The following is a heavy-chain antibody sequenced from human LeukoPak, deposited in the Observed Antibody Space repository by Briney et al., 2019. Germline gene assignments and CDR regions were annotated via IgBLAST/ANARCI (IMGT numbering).Heavy chain of an antibody. J-gene: IGHJ3*02. CDR2: INHSGST. Sequence: SETLSLTCAVYGASFSGYYWTWLRQPPGKGLEWIGEINHSGSTNYNPSLKSRVTISLDTSKNHFSLKLSSVTAADTAVYYCARGYPRVIITMIKKVAFDIWGQGTMVTVSS. CDR3: ARGYPRVIITMIKKVAFDI. V-gene: IGHV4-34*01. D-gene: IGHD3-22*01. CDR1: GASFSGYY.